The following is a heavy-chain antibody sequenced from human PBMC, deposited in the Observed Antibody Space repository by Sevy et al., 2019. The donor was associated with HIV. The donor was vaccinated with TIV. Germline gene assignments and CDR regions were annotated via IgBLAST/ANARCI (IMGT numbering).Heavy chain of an antibody. CDR2: ISAYNGNT. Sequence: ASVKVSCKASGYTFTSYGISWVRQAPGQGLEWMGWISAYNGNTNYAQKLQGRVTMTTDTSTSTAYMELRSLRSDDTAVYYCARDPSIQLWSFGMDVWGQGTTVTVSS. V-gene: IGHV1-18*01. J-gene: IGHJ6*02. D-gene: IGHD5-18*01. CDR1: GYTFTSYG. CDR3: ARDPSIQLWSFGMDV.